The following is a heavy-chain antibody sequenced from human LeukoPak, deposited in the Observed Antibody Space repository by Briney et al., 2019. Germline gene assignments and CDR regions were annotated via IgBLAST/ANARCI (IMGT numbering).Heavy chain of an antibody. Sequence: SVKVSCXASGGTFSSYAISWVRQAPGQGLEWMGGIIPIFGTANYAQKFQGRVTITADESTSTAYMELSSLRSEDTAVYYCARAHYDYVWGSYRQYYFDYWGQGTLVTVSS. V-gene: IGHV1-69*13. D-gene: IGHD3-16*02. CDR1: GGTFSSYA. CDR3: ARAHYDYVWGSYRQYYFDY. CDR2: IIPIFGTA. J-gene: IGHJ4*02.